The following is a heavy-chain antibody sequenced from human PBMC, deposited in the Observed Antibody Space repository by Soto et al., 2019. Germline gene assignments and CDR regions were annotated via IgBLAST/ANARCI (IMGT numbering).Heavy chain of an antibody. CDR2: IIPILGIA. J-gene: IGHJ2*01. Sequence: QVQLVQSGAEVKKPGSSVKVSCKASGGTFSSYTISWVRQAPGQGLEWMGRIIPILGIANYAQKFQGRVTITADKATSTAYVELSRLRSEDTAVYYCAGYSSSWHSWYFDLWGRGTLVTVSS. V-gene: IGHV1-69*02. D-gene: IGHD6-13*01. CDR1: GGTFSSYT. CDR3: AGYSSSWHSWYFDL.